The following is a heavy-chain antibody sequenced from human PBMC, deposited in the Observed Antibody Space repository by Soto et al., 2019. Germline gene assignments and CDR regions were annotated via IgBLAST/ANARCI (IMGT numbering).Heavy chain of an antibody. Sequence: GGSLRLSCAASGFTFSSYWMSWVRQAPGKGLEWVANIKQDGSEKYYVDSVKGRFTISRDNAKNSLYLQMNSLRAEDTAVYYCARVVLWFGELHAFDIWGQGTMVTVSS. D-gene: IGHD3-10*01. J-gene: IGHJ3*02. V-gene: IGHV3-7*01. CDR1: GFTFSSYW. CDR3: ARVVLWFGELHAFDI. CDR2: IKQDGSEK.